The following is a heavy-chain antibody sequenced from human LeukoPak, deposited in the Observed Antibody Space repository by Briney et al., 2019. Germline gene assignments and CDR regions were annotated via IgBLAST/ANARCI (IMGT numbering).Heavy chain of an antibody. J-gene: IGHJ4*02. CDR1: GYTFTGYY. CDR3: ARRRRGSSWYYFDW. Sequence: GASVKVTCKASGYTFTGYYMHWVRQPPGQGLGWMGWINPNSGGTNYAQKFQGRLTITRDTSISTAYMELSRLRSDDTAVVYCARRRRGSSWYYFDWWGQGTLVTVSS. D-gene: IGHD6-13*01. CDR2: INPNSGGT. V-gene: IGHV1-2*02.